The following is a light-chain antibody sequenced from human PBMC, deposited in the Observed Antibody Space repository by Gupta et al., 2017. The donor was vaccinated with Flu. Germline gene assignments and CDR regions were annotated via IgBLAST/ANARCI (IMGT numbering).Light chain of an antibody. Sequence: PATGDSRAMQSRVNSNGSTYLNWLQQSPGQTPRRLIYEGSNLDPGVPDRFRGSGSGTELTLNISRVETDDIGVYYWRQCECWPSAFGQGTKVEI. CDR1: QSRVNSNGSTY. CDR3: RQCECWPSA. J-gene: IGKJ2*01. CDR2: EGS. V-gene: IGKV2-30*01.